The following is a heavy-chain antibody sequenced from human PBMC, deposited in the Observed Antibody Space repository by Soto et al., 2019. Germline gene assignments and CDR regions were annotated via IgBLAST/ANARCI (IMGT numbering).Heavy chain of an antibody. CDR1: GGTFSSYA. CDR3: ARERGYFDWLSYFDY. V-gene: IGHV1-69*13. Sequence: ASVKVSCKASGGTFSSYAISWVRQAPGQGLEWMGGIIPIFGTANYAQKFQGRVTITADESTSTAYMELSSLRSEDTAVYYCARERGYFDWLSYFDYWGQGTLVTVAS. J-gene: IGHJ4*02. CDR2: IIPIFGTA. D-gene: IGHD3-9*01.